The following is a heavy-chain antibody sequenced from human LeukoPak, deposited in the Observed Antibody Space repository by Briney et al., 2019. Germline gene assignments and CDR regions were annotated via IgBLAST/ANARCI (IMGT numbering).Heavy chain of an antibody. J-gene: IGHJ4*02. CDR1: GGTFSSYA. D-gene: IGHD5-18*01. Sequence: GASVKVSCKASGGTFSSYAISWVRQAPGQGLEWMGGIIPIFGTANYAQKFQGRVTITADESTSTAYMELSSLRSEDTAVYYCARDLHSYGSPGGLDYWGQGTLVTVSS. CDR3: ARDLHSYGSPGGLDY. CDR2: IIPIFGTA. V-gene: IGHV1-69*13.